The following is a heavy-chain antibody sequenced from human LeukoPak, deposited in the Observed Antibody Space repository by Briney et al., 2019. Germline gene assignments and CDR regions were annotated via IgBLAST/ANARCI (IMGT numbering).Heavy chain of an antibody. CDR1: GYTFTSYY. CDR2: INPSGGTT. V-gene: IGHV1-46*01. CDR3: ARGAPSSAPYYYYYYMDV. J-gene: IGHJ6*03. D-gene: IGHD6-6*01. Sequence: ASVKVSCKASGYTFTSYYMHWVRQAPGQGLEWMGIINPSGGTTSYAQKFQGRVTMTRDTSTSTVYMELSSLRSEDTAVYYCARGAPSSAPYYYYYYMDVWGKGTTVTVSS.